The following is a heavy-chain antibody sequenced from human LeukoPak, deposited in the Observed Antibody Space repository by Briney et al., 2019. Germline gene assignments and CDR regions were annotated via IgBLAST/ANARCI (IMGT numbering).Heavy chain of an antibody. J-gene: IGHJ4*02. V-gene: IGHV1-46*01. D-gene: IGHD5-12*01. CDR2: IDPSGGST. CDR1: GYTFTSYY. Sequence: ASVKVSCKASGYTFTSYYMHWVRQAPGQGLEWMGIIDPSGGSTSYAQKFQGRVTMTRDTSTSTVYVELSSLRSEDTAVYYCARDGARGYSGYDLDYWGQGTLVTVSS. CDR3: ARDGARGYSGYDLDY.